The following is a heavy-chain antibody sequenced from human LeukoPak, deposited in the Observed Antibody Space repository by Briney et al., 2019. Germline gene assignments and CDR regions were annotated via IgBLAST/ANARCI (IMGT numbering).Heavy chain of an antibody. CDR2: ISAYNGNT. Sequence: ASVKVSCKASGYTFTGYYMHWVRQAPGQGLEWMGWISAYNGNTNYAQKLQGRVTMTTDTSTSTAYMELRSLRSDDTAVYYCARDSLARGSYFYYYYGMDVWGQGTTVTVSS. V-gene: IGHV1-18*04. D-gene: IGHD1-26*01. J-gene: IGHJ6*02. CDR3: ARDSLARGSYFYYYYGMDV. CDR1: GYTFTGYY.